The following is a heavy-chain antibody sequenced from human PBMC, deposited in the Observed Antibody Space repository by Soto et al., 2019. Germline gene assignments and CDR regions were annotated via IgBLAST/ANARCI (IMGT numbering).Heavy chain of an antibody. D-gene: IGHD1-26*01. CDR1: GYNFELYS. Sequence: VQLTQSEAQLKQPGSPMKVSCQTSGYNFELYSLNWVRQVPGLRPEWLGGVLPLYNKAIYPPQFQGRVTINADSSTKTVSLKMTSLRSDDSGIYFCARDQGGSLLSTWFDIWGPGTPVTVS. CDR3: ARDQGGSLLSTWFDI. J-gene: IGHJ5*02. CDR2: VLPLYNKA. V-gene: IGHV1-69*14.